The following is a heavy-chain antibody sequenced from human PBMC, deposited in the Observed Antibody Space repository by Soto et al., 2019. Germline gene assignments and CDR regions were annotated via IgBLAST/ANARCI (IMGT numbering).Heavy chain of an antibody. CDR1: GYTFTSYG. D-gene: IGHD3-10*01. CDR2: ISAYNGNT. J-gene: IGHJ4*02. Sequence: GASVKVSCKASGYTFTSYGISWVRQAPGQGLEWMGWISAYNGNTNYAQKLQGRVTMTRNTSMSTAYMELSSLRSEDTAVYYCATKFGELLYAFDYWGQGTLVTVSS. CDR3: ATKFGELLYAFDY. V-gene: IGHV1-18*01.